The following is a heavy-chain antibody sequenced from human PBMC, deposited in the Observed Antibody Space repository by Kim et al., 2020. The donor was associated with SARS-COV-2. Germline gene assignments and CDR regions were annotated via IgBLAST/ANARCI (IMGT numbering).Heavy chain of an antibody. Sequence: SETLSLTCTVSGGSISSYYWSWIRQPPGKGLEWIGYIYYSGSTNYNPSLKSRVTISVATSKNQFSLKLSSVTAADTAVYYCARAGYFDCSLGYYYYYMDVWGKGTTVTVSS. CDR1: GGSISSYY. J-gene: IGHJ6*03. CDR2: IYYSGST. CDR3: ARAGYFDCSLGYYYYYMDV. D-gene: IGHD3-9*01. V-gene: IGHV4-59*01.